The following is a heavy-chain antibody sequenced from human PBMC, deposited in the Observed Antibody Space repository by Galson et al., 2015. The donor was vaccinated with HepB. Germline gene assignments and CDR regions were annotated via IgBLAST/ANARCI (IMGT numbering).Heavy chain of an antibody. V-gene: IGHV4-31*03. CDR3: ARLVVVPAAMGYYYYMDV. CDR1: GGSISSGGYY. D-gene: IGHD2-2*01. CDR2: IYYSGST. J-gene: IGHJ6*03. Sequence: LSLTCTVSGGSISSGGYYWSWIRQHPGKGLEWIGYIYYSGSTYYNPSLKSRVTISLDTSKNQFSLKLSSVTAADTAVYYCARLVVVPAAMGYYYYMDVWGKGTTVTVSS.